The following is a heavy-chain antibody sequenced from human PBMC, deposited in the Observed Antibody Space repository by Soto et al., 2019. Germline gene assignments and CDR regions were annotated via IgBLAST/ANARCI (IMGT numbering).Heavy chain of an antibody. V-gene: IGHV3-30-3*01. CDR3: ARWFGELLPTYYYSGMDV. Sequence: PGGSLRLSCAASGFTFSSYAMHWVSQAPDKGLEWVGVISYDGSNKYYANSVRGRFTISRDNSKNTTYLHMNSLRAEDMAVYYCARWFGELLPTYYYSGMDVWGQGTTVTVSS. CDR1: GFTFSSYA. D-gene: IGHD3-10*01. J-gene: IGHJ6*02. CDR2: ISYDGSNK.